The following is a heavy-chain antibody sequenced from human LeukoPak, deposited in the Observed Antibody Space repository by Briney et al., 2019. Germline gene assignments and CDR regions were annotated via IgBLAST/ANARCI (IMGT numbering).Heavy chain of an antibody. CDR1: GGSLTSYY. V-gene: IGHV4-59*01. D-gene: IGHD2-15*01. Sequence: SETLPLTCTVSGGSLTSYYWSWIRQPPGKGLEWIGYIYYSGSTNYNPSLKSRVTILVDTSKNQFSLKLSSVTAADTAVYYCARRYCSGASCYSASDYWGQGTLVTVSS. J-gene: IGHJ4*02. CDR2: IYYSGST. CDR3: ARRYCSGASCYSASDY.